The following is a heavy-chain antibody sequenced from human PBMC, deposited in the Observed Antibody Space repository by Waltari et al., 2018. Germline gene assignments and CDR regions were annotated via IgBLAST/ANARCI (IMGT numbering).Heavy chain of an antibody. CDR3: ASSLGYCSGGSCYFDY. CDR2: INPNSGGT. D-gene: IGHD2-15*01. CDR1: GYTFTGSY. V-gene: IGHV1-2*02. J-gene: IGHJ4*02. Sequence: QVQLVQSGAEVKKPGASVKVSCKASGYTFTGSYMHWVRQAPGQGLEWMGWINPNSGGTNYAQKFQGRVTMTRDTSISTAYMELSRLRSDDTAVYYCASSLGYCSGGSCYFDYWGQGTLVTVSS.